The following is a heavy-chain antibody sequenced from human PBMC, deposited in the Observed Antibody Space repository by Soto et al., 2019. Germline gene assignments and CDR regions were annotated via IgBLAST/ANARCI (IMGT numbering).Heavy chain of an antibody. CDR2: IYYSGST. V-gene: IGHV4-61*08. CDR1: GGSISSGGYS. CDR3: ARRVGYGGYYFDY. D-gene: IGHD2-8*02. J-gene: IGHJ4*02. Sequence: SETLSLTCAVSGGSISSGGYSWSWIRQPPGKGLEWIGYIYYSGSTNYNPSLKSRVTISVDTSKNQFSLKLSSVTAADTAVYYCARRVGYGGYYFDYWGQGTLVTVSS.